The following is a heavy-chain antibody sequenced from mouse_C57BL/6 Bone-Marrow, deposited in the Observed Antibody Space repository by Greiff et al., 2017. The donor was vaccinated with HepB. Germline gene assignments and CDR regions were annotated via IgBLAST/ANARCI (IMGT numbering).Heavy chain of an antibody. V-gene: IGHV1-74*01. CDR2: IHPSDSDT. D-gene: IGHD1-1*01. CDR3: AILGDYYGSRDY. J-gene: IGHJ2*01. CDR1: GYTFTSYW. Sequence: QVQLQQSGAELVKPGASVKVSCKASGYTFTSYWMHWVKQRPGQGLEWIGMIHPSDSDTTYNQKFKGKATLTVDKSSSTAYMQLSSLTSEDAAVYYCAILGDYYGSRDYWGQGTTLTVSS.